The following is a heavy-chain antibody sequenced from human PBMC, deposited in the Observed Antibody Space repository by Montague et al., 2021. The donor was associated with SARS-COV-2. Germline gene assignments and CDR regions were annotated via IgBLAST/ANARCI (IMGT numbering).Heavy chain of an antibody. CDR1: GDSVSSSSAT. CDR2: TYYRSMWKS. V-gene: IGHV6-1*01. J-gene: IGHJ4*02. Sequence: RAISGDSVSSSSATWNWIRQSPSRGLEWLGRTYYRSMWKSDYARXVKSRIAINPDTSKNQFSLQLSSVTPEDTALYYCVRGIEAAGSYDYWGQGTLVTVSS. D-gene: IGHD6-13*01. CDR3: VRGIEAAGSYDY.